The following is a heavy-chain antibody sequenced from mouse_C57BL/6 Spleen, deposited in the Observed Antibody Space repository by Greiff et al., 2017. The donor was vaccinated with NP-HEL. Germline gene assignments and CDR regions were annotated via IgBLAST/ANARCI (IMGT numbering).Heavy chain of an antibody. CDR3: TRGEYCYGSSYGGFAY. J-gene: IGHJ3*01. V-gene: IGHV1-15*01. CDR1: GYTFTDYE. CDR2: IDPETGGT. Sequence: QVQLQQSGAELVRPGASVTLSCKASGYTFTDYEMHWVKQTPVHGLEWIGAIDPETGGTAYNQKFKGKAILTADKSSSTDYMELRSLTSEDSADYYCTRGEYCYGSSYGGFAYWGQGTLVTVSA. D-gene: IGHD1-1*01.